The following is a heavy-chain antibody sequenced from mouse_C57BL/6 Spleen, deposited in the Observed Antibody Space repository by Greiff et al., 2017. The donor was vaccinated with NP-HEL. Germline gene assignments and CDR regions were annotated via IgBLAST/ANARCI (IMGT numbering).Heavy chain of an antibody. CDR2: ISSGSSTI. V-gene: IGHV5-17*01. CDR3: ARLGFTTVVASDY. Sequence: VQLKESGGGLVKPGGSLKLSCAASGFTFSDYGMHWVRQAPEKGLEWVAYISSGSSTIYYADTVKGRFTISRDNAKNTLFLQMTSLRSEDTAMYYCARLGFTTVVASDYWGQGTTLTVSS. D-gene: IGHD1-1*01. J-gene: IGHJ2*01. CDR1: GFTFSDYG.